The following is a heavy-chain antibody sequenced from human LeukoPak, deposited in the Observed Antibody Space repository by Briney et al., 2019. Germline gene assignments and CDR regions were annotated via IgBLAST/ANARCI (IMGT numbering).Heavy chain of an antibody. CDR3: ARDPRKERSFDY. J-gene: IGHJ4*02. CDR2: ISSSGSTI. V-gene: IGHV3-48*04. D-gene: IGHD1-1*01. Sequence: PGGSLRLSCAASGFTFSSYSMNWVRQAPGKGLEWVSYISSSGSTIYYADSVKGRFTISRDNAKNSLYLQMNSLRAEDTAVYYCARDPRKERSFDYWGQGTLVTVSS. CDR1: GFTFSSYS.